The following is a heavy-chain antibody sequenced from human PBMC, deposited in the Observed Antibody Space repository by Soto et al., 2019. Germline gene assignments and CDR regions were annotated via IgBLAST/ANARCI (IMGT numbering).Heavy chain of an antibody. Sequence: VQLLESGGGLVQRGGSLRLSCAASGFTLSSYPMSWVRQAPGKGLQWIASVSVDAGTTYYADSVKGRFTISSDNSKNTRHLQMDSVRADDTAVYYCAKDGIRGIHIDNWGQGTPVTVSS. CDR2: VSVDAGTT. CDR1: GFTLSSYP. V-gene: IGHV3-23*01. J-gene: IGHJ4*02. CDR3: AKDGIRGIHIDN.